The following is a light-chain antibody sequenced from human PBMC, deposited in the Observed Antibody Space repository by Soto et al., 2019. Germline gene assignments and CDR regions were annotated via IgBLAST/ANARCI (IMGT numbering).Light chain of an antibody. J-gene: IGLJ2*01. V-gene: IGLV2-14*01. CDR2: EVS. Sequence: QSALTQPASVSGSPGQSITISCTGTSSDVGGYSYVSWYQQHPGKTPKLMIYEVSNRPSGVSHRFSGSKSGNTASLTISGLQTEAEADYYCSAFSSITREVFGGGTKLTVL. CDR1: SSDVGGYSY. CDR3: SAFSSITREV.